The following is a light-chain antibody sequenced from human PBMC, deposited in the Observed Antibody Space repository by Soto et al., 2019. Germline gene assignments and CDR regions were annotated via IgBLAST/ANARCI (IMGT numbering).Light chain of an antibody. V-gene: IGLV2-23*01. CDR2: EGS. Sequence: QSALTQPASVSGSPGQSITISCTGTSSDVGSYNLVSWFQQHPGKAPKLMIYEGSKRPSGVSNRFSGSKSGNTASLTISGPQAEGEADYYCCSYARSSTVVFGGGTKLTVL. CDR3: CSYARSSTVV. CDR1: SSDVGSYNL. J-gene: IGLJ2*01.